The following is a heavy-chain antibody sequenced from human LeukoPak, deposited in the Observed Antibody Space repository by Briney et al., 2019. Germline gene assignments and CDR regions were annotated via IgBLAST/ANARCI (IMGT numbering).Heavy chain of an antibody. Sequence: SETLSLTCAVYGGSFSGYYWSWIRQPPGKGLEWIGEINHSGSTNYNPSLKSRVTISVDTSKNQFSLKLSSVTAADTAVYYCARGGRTWVAVTAVAGLKLLDHWGQGTLVTVSS. V-gene: IGHV4-34*01. J-gene: IGHJ4*02. CDR2: INHSGST. D-gene: IGHD6-19*01. CDR3: ARGGRTWVAVTAVAGLKLLDH. CDR1: GGSFSGYY.